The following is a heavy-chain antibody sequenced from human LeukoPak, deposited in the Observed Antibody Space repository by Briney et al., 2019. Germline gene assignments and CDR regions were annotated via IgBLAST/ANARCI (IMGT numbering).Heavy chain of an antibody. J-gene: IGHJ6*03. CDR2: IKQDGSEK. CDR3: ARVGIAAAVLLNYYYYYMDV. CDR1: GFTFSSYW. D-gene: IGHD6-13*01. V-gene: IGHV3-7*01. Sequence: GGSLRLSCAASGFTFSSYWMSWVRQAPGKGLEWVANIKQDGSEKYYVDSVKGRFTISRDNAKNSLYLQMNSLRAEDTAVYYCARVGIAAAVLLNYYYYYMDVWGKGTTVTVSS.